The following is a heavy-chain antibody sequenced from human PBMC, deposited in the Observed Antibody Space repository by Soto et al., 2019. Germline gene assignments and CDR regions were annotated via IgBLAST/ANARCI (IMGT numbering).Heavy chain of an antibody. CDR2: ISPYTGNT. V-gene: IGHV1-18*01. Sequence: QVQLVQSGDEVKKPGASVKVSCKASGYIFVNYGIAWVRQAPGQGLEWMGWISPYTGNTHSATKSQGRLTMTTETSTSTGYMDLGSLTSDDTAVYYCVMVDNYVTPTPQDVWGQGTTVTVSS. J-gene: IGHJ6*02. D-gene: IGHD3-16*01. CDR3: VMVDNYVTPTPQDV. CDR1: GYIFVNYG.